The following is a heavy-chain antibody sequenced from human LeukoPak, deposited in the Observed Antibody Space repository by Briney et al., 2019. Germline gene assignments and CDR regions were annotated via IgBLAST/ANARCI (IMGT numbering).Heavy chain of an antibody. CDR3: ARHSSTSLEYFQH. V-gene: IGHV1-3*01. Sequence: ASVKVSCKASGYTFTSYAMHWVRQAPGQRLEWMGCINAGNGKTKYSQKFQGRVTITRDTSASTAYMELSSMRSEDTAVYYCARHSSTSLEYFQHWGQGTLVTVSS. J-gene: IGHJ1*01. CDR1: GYTFTSYA. D-gene: IGHD2-2*01. CDR2: INAGNGKT.